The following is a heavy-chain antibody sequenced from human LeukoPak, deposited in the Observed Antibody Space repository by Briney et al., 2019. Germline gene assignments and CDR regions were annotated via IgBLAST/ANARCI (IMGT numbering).Heavy chain of an antibody. CDR2: IRGNCET. V-gene: IGHV3-23*01. Sequence: GGSLRLSCAASGVSFSSFAMSWVRQGPARGLEWVSSIRGNCETFYADSVKGRFTLSSDSSRNTVYFQLNNLRVENTAIYYCAKASWVSSTDAVRWGQGTLVTVSS. CDR1: GVSFSSFA. CDR3: AKASWVSSTDAVR. D-gene: IGHD3-16*01. J-gene: IGHJ4*02.